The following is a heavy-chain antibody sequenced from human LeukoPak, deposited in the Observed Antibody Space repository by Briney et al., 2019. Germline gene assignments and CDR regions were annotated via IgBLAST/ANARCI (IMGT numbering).Heavy chain of an antibody. J-gene: IGHJ5*02. D-gene: IGHD2-2*02. V-gene: IGHV1-69*13. CDR2: IIPIFGTA. Sequence: ASVKVSCKASGGTFSSYAISWVRQAPGQGLEWMGGIIPIFGTANYAQKFQGRVTITADESTSTAYMELSSLRSEDTAVYYCARDYCSSTSCYTHWFDPWGQGTLVTVSS. CDR3: ARDYCSSTSCYTHWFDP. CDR1: GGTFSSYA.